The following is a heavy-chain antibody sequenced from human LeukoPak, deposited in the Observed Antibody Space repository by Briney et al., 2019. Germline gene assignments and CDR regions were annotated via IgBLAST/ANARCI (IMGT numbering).Heavy chain of an antibody. Sequence: ASVKVSCKASGYTFTSYGISWVRQAPGQGLEWMGGIIPIFGTANYAQKFQGRVTITADESTSTAYMELSSLRSEDTAVYYCARDGSSPLDYGDYGALDYWGQGTLVTVSS. CDR1: GYTFTSYG. CDR3: ARDGSSPLDYGDYGALDY. J-gene: IGHJ4*02. V-gene: IGHV1-69*13. D-gene: IGHD4-17*01. CDR2: IIPIFGTA.